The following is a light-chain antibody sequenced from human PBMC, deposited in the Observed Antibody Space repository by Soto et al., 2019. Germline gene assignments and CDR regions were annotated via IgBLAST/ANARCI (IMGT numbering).Light chain of an antibody. J-gene: IGKJ3*01. CDR3: QQYYSYPFT. CDR2: AAS. V-gene: IGKV1-8*01. CDR1: QGISSY. Sequence: AIRMTQSPSSFSASTGDRVTSTCRASQGISSYLAWYQQKPGKAPKLLIYAASTLQSGVPSRFSGSGSGTDITLTISCLQSEDSATYYCQQYYSYPFTFGPGTKVDIK.